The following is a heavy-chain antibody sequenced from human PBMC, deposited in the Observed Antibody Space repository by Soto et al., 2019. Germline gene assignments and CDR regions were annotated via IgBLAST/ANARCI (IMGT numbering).Heavy chain of an antibody. Sequence: QVQLVQSGAEVKKPGSSVKVSCKASGGTFSSYAISWVRQAPGQGLEWMGGIIPIFGTANYAQKFQGRVTITADESTSTAYMELSSLRSEDTAVYYCARQEMDTAMVSPFYFDYWGQGTLVTVSS. V-gene: IGHV1-69*12. CDR1: GGTFSSYA. CDR2: IIPIFGTA. D-gene: IGHD5-18*01. CDR3: ARQEMDTAMVSPFYFDY. J-gene: IGHJ4*02.